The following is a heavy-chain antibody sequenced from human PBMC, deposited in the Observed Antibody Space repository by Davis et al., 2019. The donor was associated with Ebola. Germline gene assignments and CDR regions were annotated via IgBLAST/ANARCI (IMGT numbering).Heavy chain of an antibody. J-gene: IGHJ3*02. CDR1: GFTFSSYA. CDR2: ISGSGGST. CDR3: AKHSGDAFDI. Sequence: GESLKISCAASGFTFSSYAMSWVRQAPGKGLEWVSAISGSGGSTYYADSVKGRFTISRDNSKNTLYLQMNSLRAEDTAVYYCAKHSGDAFDIWGQGTMVTVSS. V-gene: IGHV3-23*01. D-gene: IGHD6-13*01.